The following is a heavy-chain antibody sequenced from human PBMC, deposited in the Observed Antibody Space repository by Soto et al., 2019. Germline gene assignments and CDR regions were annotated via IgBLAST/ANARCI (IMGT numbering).Heavy chain of an antibody. Sequence: QVQLVQSGAEVKKPGASVKVSCKASGYTFTRYGISWVRQAPGQGLEWMGWISAYNGNTNYAQKLQGRVTMTTDTYTSTAYMELRSLRSDDTSVYYCARDQGRLLWFGELLGRVDYYYGMDVWGQGTRVTVSS. CDR3: ARDQGRLLWFGELLGRVDYYYGMDV. CDR1: GYTFTRYG. D-gene: IGHD3-10*01. CDR2: ISAYNGNT. J-gene: IGHJ6*02. V-gene: IGHV1-18*01.